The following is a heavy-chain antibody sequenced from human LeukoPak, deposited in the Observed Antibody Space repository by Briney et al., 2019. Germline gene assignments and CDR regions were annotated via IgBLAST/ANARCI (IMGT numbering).Heavy chain of an antibody. D-gene: IGHD5-12*01. V-gene: IGHV3-23*01. J-gene: IGHJ4*02. CDR1: GFTVSSNY. Sequence: PGGSLRLSCAASGFTVSSNYMNWVRQAPGKGLEWVSVISGSGDSTYYADSVEGRCTISRDNSKDALYLQMNSLRAEDTAVYYCARVGYSGYDYDYWGQGTLVTVSS. CDR3: ARVGYSGYDYDY. CDR2: ISGSGDST.